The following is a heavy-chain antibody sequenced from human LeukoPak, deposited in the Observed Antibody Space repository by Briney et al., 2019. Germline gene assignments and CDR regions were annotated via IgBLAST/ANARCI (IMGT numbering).Heavy chain of an antibody. CDR1: GFTFNSYA. CDR3: AKGSSSSRPYYFDH. Sequence: GGPLRLSCAASGFTFNSYAMSWVRKAPGKGLEGVSAITDTGGDTYHEDSVKGRFTISRDNSKNTLYLQMNSLRAEDTATYYCAKGSSSSRPYYFDHWARGTMVTVSS. CDR2: ITDTGGDT. V-gene: IGHV3-23*01. J-gene: IGHJ4*02. D-gene: IGHD6-6*01.